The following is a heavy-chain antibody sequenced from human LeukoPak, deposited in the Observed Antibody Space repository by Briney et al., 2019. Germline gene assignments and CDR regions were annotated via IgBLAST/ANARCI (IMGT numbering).Heavy chain of an antibody. J-gene: IGHJ6*02. CDR2: INHSGST. CDR3: ARRVDFWSGYSPEIYGMDV. V-gene: IGHV4-34*01. Sequence: PSETLSLTCAVYGGSFSGYYWSWIRQPPGKGLEWIGEINHSGSTNYNPSLKSRVTISVDTSKNQFSLKLRSVTAADTAVYYCARRVDFWSGYSPEIYGMDVWGQGTTVTVSS. CDR1: GGSFSGYY. D-gene: IGHD3-3*01.